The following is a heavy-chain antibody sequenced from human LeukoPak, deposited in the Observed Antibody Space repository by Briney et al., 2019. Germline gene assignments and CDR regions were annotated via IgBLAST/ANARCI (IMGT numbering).Heavy chain of an antibody. CDR3: AKDMVYDYVWGSYRQGRFDY. CDR2: ISGSGGST. V-gene: IGHV3-23*01. CDR1: GFTFSSYA. J-gene: IGHJ4*02. D-gene: IGHD3-16*02. Sequence: GGSLRLSCAASGFTFSSYAMSWVRQAPGKGLEWVSAISGSGGSTYYADSVKGRFTISRDNSKNTLYLQMNSLRAEDTAVYYCAKDMVYDYVWGSYRQGRFDYWGQGTLVTVSS.